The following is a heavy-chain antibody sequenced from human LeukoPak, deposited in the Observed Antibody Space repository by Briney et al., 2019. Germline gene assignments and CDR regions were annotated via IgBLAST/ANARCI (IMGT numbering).Heavy chain of an antibody. CDR3: ARDNFTGLSRRGFDY. D-gene: IGHD1-14*01. J-gene: IGHJ4*02. CDR1: GGSISSYY. Sequence: PSETLSLTCSVSGGSISSYYWSWIRQPPGKGLEWIGYIYYSGSTNYNPSLKSRVTISVDTSNNQFSLKLSSVAAADTAVYHCARDNFTGLSRRGFDYWGQGTLVTVSS. CDR2: IYYSGST. V-gene: IGHV4-59*01.